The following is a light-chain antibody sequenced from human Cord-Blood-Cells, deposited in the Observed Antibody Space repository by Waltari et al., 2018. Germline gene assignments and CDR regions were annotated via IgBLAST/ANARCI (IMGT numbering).Light chain of an antibody. Sequence: EIVLTQSPAPLSLSPGDRATLSCRASQSVSSYLAWYQQKPGQAPRLLIYDASNRATGIPARFSGSGSGTDFTLTISSLEPEDFAVYYCQQRSNWPPWTFGQGTKVEIK. CDR3: QQRSNWPPWT. CDR2: DAS. CDR1: QSVSSY. V-gene: IGKV3-11*01. J-gene: IGKJ1*01.